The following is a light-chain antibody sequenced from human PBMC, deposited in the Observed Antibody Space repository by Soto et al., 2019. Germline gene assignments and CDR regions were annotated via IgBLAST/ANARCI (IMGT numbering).Light chain of an antibody. J-gene: IGLJ3*02. CDR2: DVS. V-gene: IGLV2-14*01. Sequence: QSVLTQSASVSGSPGQSITISCTGTSSDVGGYNYVSWYQQHPGKAPKLIIYDVSSRPSGVSTRFSGSKSGNTASLTISGLQAEDEADYSCSSYTSTNSWVFGGGTKVTVL. CDR3: SSYTSTNSWV. CDR1: SSDVGGYNY.